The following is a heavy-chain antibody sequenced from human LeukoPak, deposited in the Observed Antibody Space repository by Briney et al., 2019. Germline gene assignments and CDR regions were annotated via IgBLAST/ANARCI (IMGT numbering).Heavy chain of an antibody. J-gene: IGHJ5*02. D-gene: IGHD3-3*01. CDR1: GGSISSHY. CDR2: IYYSGST. Sequence: SETLSLTCTVSGGSISSHYWSWIRQPPGKGLEWIGSIYYSGSTYYNPSLKSRVTISVDTSKNQFSLKLSSVTAADTAVYYCARGYYDFWSGYYTSPRANWFDPWGQGTLVTVSS. V-gene: IGHV4-59*11. CDR3: ARGYYDFWSGYYTSPRANWFDP.